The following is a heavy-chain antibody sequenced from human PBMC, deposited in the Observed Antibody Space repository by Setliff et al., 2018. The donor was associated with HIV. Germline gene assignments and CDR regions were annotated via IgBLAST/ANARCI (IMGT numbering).Heavy chain of an antibody. V-gene: IGHV1-24*01. Sequence: GASVKVSCKVSGYSLTELSMNWVRQAPGKGLEWMGGFDPQRGETIYAQNFQGRVTMSEDTSANIVYMELSSLRSEDTAVYYCARVAGGDIVVVVAATPYYYYMDVWGKGTTVTVSS. D-gene: IGHD2-15*01. J-gene: IGHJ6*03. CDR3: ARVAGGDIVVVVAATPYYYYMDV. CDR2: FDPQRGET. CDR1: GYSLTELS.